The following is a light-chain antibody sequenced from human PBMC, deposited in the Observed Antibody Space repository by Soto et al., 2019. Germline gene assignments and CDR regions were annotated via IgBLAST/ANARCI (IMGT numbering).Light chain of an antibody. CDR2: GAS. J-gene: IGKJ2*01. CDR3: QQYNNWSPYT. Sequence: EIVMTQSPATLSVSPGERATLSCRASQSVSSNLAWYQQKPGQAPRLLIYGASTRATVIPARFSGSGSGTAFTLTISSMQSEDFAVYYCQQYNNWSPYTFGQGTKLEIK. V-gene: IGKV3-15*01. CDR1: QSVSSN.